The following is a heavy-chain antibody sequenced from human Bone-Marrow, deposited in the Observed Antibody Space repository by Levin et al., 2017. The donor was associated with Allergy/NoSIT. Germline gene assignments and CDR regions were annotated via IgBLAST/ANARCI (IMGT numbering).Heavy chain of an antibody. CDR2: IKSRTDGGTT. CDR1: GFTFNKAW. D-gene: IGHD6-13*01. CDR3: TSGQAAAGNDYYYYMDV. J-gene: IGHJ6*03. V-gene: IGHV3-15*01. Sequence: PGGSLRLSCAASGFTFNKAWMSWVRQAPGKGLEWVGRIKSRTDGGTTDYAAPVKGRFTISRDDSKTTLSLQMNSLKNEDTAVYYCTSGQAAAGNDYYYYMDVWGKGTTVTV.